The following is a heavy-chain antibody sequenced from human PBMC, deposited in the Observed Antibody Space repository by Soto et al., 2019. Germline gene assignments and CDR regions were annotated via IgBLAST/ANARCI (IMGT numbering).Heavy chain of an antibody. CDR2: IYDSGSP. CDR3: ARGVGSSPPRY. D-gene: IGHD1-26*01. J-gene: IGHJ4*02. CDR1: CGSISVYY. V-gene: IGHV4-59*01. Sequence: SEALSLTCTISCGSISVYYWSLIRQSPGQGLEWIGYIYDSGSPYYNPSLKTRVTISADTSKNQISLKLTSATAADTAVYFCARGVGSSPPRYWGRGTLVTVSS.